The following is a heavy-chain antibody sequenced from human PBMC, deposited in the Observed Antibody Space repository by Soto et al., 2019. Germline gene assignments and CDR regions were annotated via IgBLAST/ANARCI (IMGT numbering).Heavy chain of an antibody. D-gene: IGHD4-17*01. CDR3: AKTHRAPTVVTRYWYFDL. CDR1: GFTFGAFA. V-gene: IGHV3-23*01. Sequence: EMQLLESGGGLVQPGGPLRLSCAASGFTFGAFAMAWVRQRPGNGLEWVSSLSGGGGSTYYNNSVRGRFTISRDNSNTTLFLQINNLRADDTAVYFCAKTHRAPTVVTRYWYFDLWGRGTLVTVSS. J-gene: IGHJ2*01. CDR2: LSGGGGST.